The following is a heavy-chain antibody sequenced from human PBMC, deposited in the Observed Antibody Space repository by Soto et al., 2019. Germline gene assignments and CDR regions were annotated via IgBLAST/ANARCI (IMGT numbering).Heavy chain of an antibody. CDR1: GGSISSYY. V-gene: IGHV4-59*01. Sequence: PSETLSLTCTVSGGSISSYYWSWIRQPPGKGLEWIGYIYYSGSTNYNPSLKSRVTISVGTSKNQFSLKLSSVTAADTAVYYCASSWGSSGYFDYWGQGTLVTVSS. J-gene: IGHJ4*02. CDR2: IYYSGST. CDR3: ASSWGSSGYFDY. D-gene: IGHD3-16*01.